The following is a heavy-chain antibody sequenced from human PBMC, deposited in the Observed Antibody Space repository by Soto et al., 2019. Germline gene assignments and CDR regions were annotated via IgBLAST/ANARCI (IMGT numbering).Heavy chain of an antibody. J-gene: IGHJ6*02. D-gene: IGHD6-13*01. CDR3: ARGIAAAGTNYYYYGMDV. V-gene: IGHV1-2*04. Sequence: ASVKVSCEASGYTFTGYYMHWVRQAPGQGLEWMGWINPNSGGTNYAQKFQGWVTMTRDTSISTAYMELSRLRSDDTAVYYCARGIAAAGTNYYYYGMDVWGQGTTVTVSS. CDR2: INPNSGGT. CDR1: GYTFTGYY.